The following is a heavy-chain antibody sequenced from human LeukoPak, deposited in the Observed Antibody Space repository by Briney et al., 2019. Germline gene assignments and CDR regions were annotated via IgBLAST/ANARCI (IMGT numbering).Heavy chain of an antibody. Sequence: GRSLRLSCAASGFTFDDYAMHWVRQAPGKGLEWVSGITWNRDNIGYGDSVKGRFTISRDNVKNVLYLQMTSLGPEDTALYYCAKDLSSAITSALVLDVWGQGTTVIVSS. CDR3: AKDLSSAITSALVLDV. D-gene: IGHD3-22*01. V-gene: IGHV3-9*01. CDR2: ITWNRDNI. J-gene: IGHJ6*02. CDR1: GFTFDDYA.